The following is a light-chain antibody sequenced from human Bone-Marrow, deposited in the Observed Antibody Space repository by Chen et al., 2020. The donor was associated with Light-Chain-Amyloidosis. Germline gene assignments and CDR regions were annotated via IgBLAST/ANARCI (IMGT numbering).Light chain of an antibody. Sequence: QSALTQPASVSGSPGKSITIPCPGTTSDVGNYDLVSWYQQHPGKAPKLLIYEDTKRPSGISNRFSGSTSGNTASLTISGLQAEDEADYYCCSYAASVVSNYVFGTGTKVIVL. CDR3: CSYAASVVSNYV. V-gene: IGLV2-23*01. J-gene: IGLJ1*01. CDR2: EDT. CDR1: TSDVGNYDL.